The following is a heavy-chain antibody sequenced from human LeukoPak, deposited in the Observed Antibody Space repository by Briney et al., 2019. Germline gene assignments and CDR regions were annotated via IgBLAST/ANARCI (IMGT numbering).Heavy chain of an antibody. J-gene: IGHJ4*02. V-gene: IGHV4-34*01. Sequence: SETLSLTCAVYGGSFSGYYWSWIRQPPGKGLEWIGEINHSGSTNYNLSLKSRVTISVDTSKNQFSLKLSSVTAADTAVYYCARGRGVYDFWSGYYIYYFDYWGQGTLVTVSS. CDR1: GGSFSGYY. CDR3: ARGRGVYDFWSGYYIYYFDY. D-gene: IGHD3-3*01. CDR2: INHSGST.